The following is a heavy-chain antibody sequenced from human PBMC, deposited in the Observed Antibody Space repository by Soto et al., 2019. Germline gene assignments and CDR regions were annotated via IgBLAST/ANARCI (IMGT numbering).Heavy chain of an antibody. Sequence: QVQLQESGPGLVKPSGTLSLTCGVSGGSISSSKWWSWVRQPPGQGLEWIGEIYHSGSTNYNSSLKCRLTISVDKSKNQFSLKLSSVTAADTALYYCASKDYANYGWFDPWGQGMLVTVSS. D-gene: IGHD4-17*01. CDR2: IYHSGST. CDR3: ASKDYANYGWFDP. CDR1: GGSISSSKW. V-gene: IGHV4-4*02. J-gene: IGHJ5*02.